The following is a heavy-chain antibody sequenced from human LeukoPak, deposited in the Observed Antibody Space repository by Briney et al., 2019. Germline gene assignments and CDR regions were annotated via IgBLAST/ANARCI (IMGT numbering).Heavy chain of an antibody. CDR3: ARGGENFFDY. D-gene: IGHD3-10*01. V-gene: IGHV3-33*01. CDR1: GFTFSRFG. CDR2: IWFDGSKE. Sequence: PGGSLRLSCAASGFTFSRFGMHWVRQAPGKGPEWVAVIWFDGSKEYYADSVKGRFNISRDNSKNTLYLQLDSLRAGDTAVYYCARGGENFFDYSGQGTLVTVSS. J-gene: IGHJ4*02.